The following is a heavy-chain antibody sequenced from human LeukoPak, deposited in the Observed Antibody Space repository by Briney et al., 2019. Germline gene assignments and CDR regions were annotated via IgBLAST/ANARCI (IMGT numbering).Heavy chain of an antibody. J-gene: IGHJ4*02. CDR3: ARNQSAATLLDY. CDR1: GYTFTSYG. CDR2: VSAYTGNT. Sequence: ASVKVSCKASGYTFTSYGISWVRQAPGQGLEWMGSVSAYTGNTNYAQKLQGRVTMTTDTSTSTAYMELRSLRSDDTAVYYCARNQSAATLLDYWGQGTLVTVSS. V-gene: IGHV1-18*01. D-gene: IGHD2-15*01.